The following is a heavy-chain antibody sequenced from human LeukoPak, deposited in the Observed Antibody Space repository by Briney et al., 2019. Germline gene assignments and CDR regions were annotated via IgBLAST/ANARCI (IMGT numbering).Heavy chain of an antibody. Sequence: SETLSLTCTVGDYSINSGHYWGWIRQPAGKGLEWIGRIYTSGSTNYNPSLKSRVTMSVDTSKNQFSLKLSSVTAADTAVYYCAGVMRYCSGGSCYSYNAFDIWGQGTMVTVSS. CDR3: AGVMRYCSGGSCYSYNAFDI. D-gene: IGHD2-15*01. J-gene: IGHJ3*02. V-gene: IGHV4-4*07. CDR2: IYTSGST. CDR1: DYSINSGHY.